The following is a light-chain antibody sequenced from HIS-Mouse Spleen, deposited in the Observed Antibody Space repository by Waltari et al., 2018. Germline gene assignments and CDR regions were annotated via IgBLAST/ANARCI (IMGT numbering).Light chain of an antibody. CDR1: KWGVKN. J-gene: IGLJ2*01. CDR2: QDR. CDR3: QAWDG. Sequence: SYELTQPPSVSVSPGQPASITCSGDKWGVKNAGWYQQKPGQSPVLVIYQDRKRPSGIPERFSGSNSGNTATLTISGTQAMDEADYYCQAWDGFGGGTKLTVL. V-gene: IGLV3-1*01.